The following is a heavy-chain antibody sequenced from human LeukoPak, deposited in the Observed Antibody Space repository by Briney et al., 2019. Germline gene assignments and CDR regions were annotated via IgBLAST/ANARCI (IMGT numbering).Heavy chain of an antibody. CDR3: GRVNGDSAWVDP. J-gene: IGHJ5*02. CDR1: GFTFSSYW. Sequence: GGSLRLSCAASGFTFSSYWMYWVRQAPGKGLAWVARINTDGSVSAYPDSVEGRFTISRDSAKNTLLLQMNSLRAEDTAVYYCGRVNGDSAWVDPWGQGTLVTVSS. V-gene: IGHV3-74*01. CDR2: INTDGSVS. D-gene: IGHD3-10*01.